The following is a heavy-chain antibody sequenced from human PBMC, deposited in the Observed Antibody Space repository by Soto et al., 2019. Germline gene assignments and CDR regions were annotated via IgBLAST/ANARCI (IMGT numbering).Heavy chain of an antibody. CDR3: VHRRRGSYSDY. CDR1: GFSLSTSGVG. J-gene: IGHJ4*03. D-gene: IGHD3-16*01. V-gene: IGHV2-5*02. Sequence: QITLKESGPTLVKPTQTLTLTCTFSGFSLSTSGVGVGWIRQPPGKALEWLAHIYWADDKRYSPSLKSTLTITKATSKNQVDLTLTNMDPVDTATYYCVHRRRGSYSDYCGQGTLVTVSS. CDR2: IYWADDK.